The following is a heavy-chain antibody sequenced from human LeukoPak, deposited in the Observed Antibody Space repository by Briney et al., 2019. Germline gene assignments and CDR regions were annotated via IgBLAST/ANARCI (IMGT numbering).Heavy chain of an antibody. CDR3: ARENRRGKPTSGDSDY. Sequence: SETLSLTCAVSGGSISSSNWWSWIRQPPGKGLEWIGSIYYSGSTYYNPSLKSRVTISVDTSKNQFSLKLSSVTAADTAVYYCARENRRGKPTSGDSDYWGQGTLVTVSS. V-gene: IGHV4-4*02. J-gene: IGHJ4*02. CDR1: GGSISSSNW. CDR2: IYYSGST. D-gene: IGHD1-26*01.